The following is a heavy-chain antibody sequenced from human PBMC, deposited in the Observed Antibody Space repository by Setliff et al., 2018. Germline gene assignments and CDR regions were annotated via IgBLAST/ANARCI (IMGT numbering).Heavy chain of an antibody. CDR1: GASISSYY. Sequence: SETLSLTCTVSGASISSYYWSWIRQPPGKGLEWIGYIYTSGGTNYNPSLKSRVTISVDASKNQFSLNLNSVTAADTAVYYCASRTTGPGGWFDFWGQGSLVTVSS. V-gene: IGHV4-4*08. CDR2: IYTSGGT. CDR3: ASRTTGPGGWFDF. J-gene: IGHJ5*01. D-gene: IGHD1-1*01.